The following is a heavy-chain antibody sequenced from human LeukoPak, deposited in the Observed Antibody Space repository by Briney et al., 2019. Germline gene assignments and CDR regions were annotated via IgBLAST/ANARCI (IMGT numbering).Heavy chain of an antibody. J-gene: IGHJ6*03. D-gene: IGHD3-10*01. V-gene: IGHV3-66*01. CDR1: GFTVSSNY. CDR3: ARGPGIHMVRGRDTATPPLYYYMDV. Sequence: SGGSLRLSCAASGFTVSSNYMSWVRQAPGKGLEWVSVIYSGGSTYYADSVRGRFTISRDNSKNTLYLQMNSLRAEDTAVYYCARGPGIHMVRGRDTATPPLYYYMDVWGKGTTVTISS. CDR2: IYSGGST.